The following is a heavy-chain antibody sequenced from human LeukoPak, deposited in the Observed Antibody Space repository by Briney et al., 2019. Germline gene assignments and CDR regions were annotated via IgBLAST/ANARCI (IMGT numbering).Heavy chain of an antibody. Sequence: ASVKVSCKASGYTFTSYGISWVRQAPGQGLEWMGWISAYNGNTNYAQKLQGRVTMTTDTSTSTAYMELRSLRSDDTAVYYRARGARFLEWLFQPFDYWGQGTLVTVSS. CDR1: GYTFTSYG. D-gene: IGHD3-3*01. CDR2: ISAYNGNT. CDR3: ARGARFLEWLFQPFDY. V-gene: IGHV1-18*01. J-gene: IGHJ4*02.